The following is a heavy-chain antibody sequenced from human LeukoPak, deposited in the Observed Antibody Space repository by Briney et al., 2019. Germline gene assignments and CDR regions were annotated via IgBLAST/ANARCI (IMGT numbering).Heavy chain of an antibody. CDR1: GHSISSDYF. CDR2: LAHSGNI. Sequence: SETLSLTCSVSGHSISSDYFWGWIRQPPGKGLQWIATLAHSGNIYYYPSLQSRLTISGDTSHNQFSLWLSSVTAADTAVYYCVRINPPMATFDHWGQGTLVTVSS. CDR3: VRINPPMATFDH. J-gene: IGHJ5*02. V-gene: IGHV4-38-2*02. D-gene: IGHD5-24*01.